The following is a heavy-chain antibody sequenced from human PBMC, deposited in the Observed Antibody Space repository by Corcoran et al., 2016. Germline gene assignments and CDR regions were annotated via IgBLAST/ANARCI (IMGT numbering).Heavy chain of an antibody. CDR3: ARGKQAQCGYSYGSRFCGNWFDP. D-gene: IGHD5-18*01. CDR1: GGSFSGYY. Sequence: QVQLQQWGAGLLKPSETLSLTCAVYGGSFSGYYWSWIRQPPGKGLEWIGEINHSGSTNYNPSLKSRVTISVDTSKNQFSLKLSSVTAADTTVYYCARGKQAQCGYSYGSRFCGNWFDPWGQGTLVTVSS. CDR2: INHSGST. J-gene: IGHJ5*02. V-gene: IGHV4-34*01.